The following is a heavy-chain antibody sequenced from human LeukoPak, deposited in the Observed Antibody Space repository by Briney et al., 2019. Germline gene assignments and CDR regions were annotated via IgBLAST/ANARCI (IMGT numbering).Heavy chain of an antibody. Sequence: GSLRLSCEVSGLTFSTYSMNWIRQPPGKGLEWIGSIYYSGSTYYNPSLKSRVTISVDTSKNQFSLKLSSVTAADTAVYYCARGYYYDSSGYFTSTTAPFDYWGQGTLVTVSS. J-gene: IGHJ4*02. CDR1: GLTFSTYS. CDR2: IYYSGST. V-gene: IGHV4-39*01. D-gene: IGHD3-22*01. CDR3: ARGYYYDSSGYFTSTTAPFDY.